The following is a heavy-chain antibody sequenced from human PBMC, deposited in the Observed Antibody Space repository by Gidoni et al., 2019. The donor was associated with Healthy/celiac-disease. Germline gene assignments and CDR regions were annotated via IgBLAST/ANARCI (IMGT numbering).Heavy chain of an antibody. J-gene: IGHJ4*02. CDR3: ARANKDIVSPFDY. V-gene: IGHV3-30-3*01. CDR2: ISYDGSNK. CDR1: GCPHRRYA. D-gene: IGHD2-15*01. Sequence: QVQLVESGGGVVQPGRSLIVYWAASGCPHRRYAMHGGRQAPGKGLEWVVVISYDGSNKYYVDSVKGRFTISRDNSKNTLYLQMNRLRAEDTAVYYCARANKDIVSPFDYWGQVTLVTVSS.